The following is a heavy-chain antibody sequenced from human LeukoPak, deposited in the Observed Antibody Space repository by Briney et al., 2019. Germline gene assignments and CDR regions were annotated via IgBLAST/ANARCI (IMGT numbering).Heavy chain of an antibody. CDR3: APLQKEPYDYVWGSYRD. CDR2: ISSSGSTI. J-gene: IGHJ4*02. V-gene: IGHV3-48*03. D-gene: IGHD3-16*02. Sequence: GGSLRLSCAASGFTFSSYEMNWVRQAPGKGLEWVSYISSSGSTIYYADSVKGRFTISRDNAKNSLYLQMNSLRAEDTAVYYCAPLQKEPYDYVWGSYRDWGQGTLVTVSS. CDR1: GFTFSSYE.